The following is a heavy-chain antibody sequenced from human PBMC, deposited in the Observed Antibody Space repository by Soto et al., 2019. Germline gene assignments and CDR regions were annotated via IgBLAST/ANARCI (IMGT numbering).Heavy chain of an antibody. CDR2: INHSGST. CDR3: KRGKPYLLWFGDGYFDY. J-gene: IGHJ4*02. D-gene: IGHD3-10*01. CDR1: GGSFSGYY. V-gene: IGHV4-34*01. Sequence: PSETLSLTCAVYGGSFSGYYWSWIRQPPGKGLEWIGEINHSGSTNYNPSLKSRVTISVDTSKNQFSLKLSSVTAADTAVYYCKRGKPYLLWFGDGYFDYWGQGTLVTVSS.